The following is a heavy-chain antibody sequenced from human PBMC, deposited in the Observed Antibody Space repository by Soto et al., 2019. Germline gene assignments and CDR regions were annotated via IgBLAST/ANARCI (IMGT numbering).Heavy chain of an antibody. Sequence: ETLSLTCAVYGGSFSGYYMSWIRQAPGKGLEWVSAISGSGGSTYYADSVKGRFTISRDNSKNTLYLQMNSLRAEDTAVYYCAYSSTPFDYWGQGTLVTVSS. D-gene: IGHD6-13*01. CDR3: AYSSTPFDY. CDR1: GGSFSGYY. V-gene: IGHV3-23*01. CDR2: ISGSGGST. J-gene: IGHJ4*02.